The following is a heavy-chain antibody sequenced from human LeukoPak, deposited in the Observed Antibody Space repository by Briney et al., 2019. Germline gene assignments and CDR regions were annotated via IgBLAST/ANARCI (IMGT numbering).Heavy chain of an antibody. CDR2: IYHSGST. CDR1: GGSISSDNW. V-gene: IGHV4-4*02. Sequence: SGTLSLTCAVSGGSISSDNWWSWVRQPPGKGLEWIGSIYHSGSTYYNPSLKSRVTISVDTSKNQFSLKLSSVTTADTAVYYCARDFSERIMITFGGERDYWGQGTLVTASS. J-gene: IGHJ4*02. D-gene: IGHD3-16*01. CDR3: ARDFSERIMITFGGERDY.